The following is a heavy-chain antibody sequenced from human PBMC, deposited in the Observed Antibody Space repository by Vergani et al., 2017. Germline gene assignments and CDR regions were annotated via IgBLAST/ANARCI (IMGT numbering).Heavy chain of an antibody. CDR2: ISGSGGST. V-gene: IGHV3-23*01. CDR1: GFTFSSYA. Sequence: EVQLLESGGGLVQPGGSLRLSCAASGFTFSSYAMSWVRQAPGKGLEWVSAISGSGGSTYYADSVKGRFTISRDNSKNTLYLQMNSLRAEDTAVYYCAKDWDRQLLWFGELLYYYGMDVWGQGTTVTVSS. D-gene: IGHD3-10*01. CDR3: AKDWDRQLLWFGELLYYYGMDV. J-gene: IGHJ6*02.